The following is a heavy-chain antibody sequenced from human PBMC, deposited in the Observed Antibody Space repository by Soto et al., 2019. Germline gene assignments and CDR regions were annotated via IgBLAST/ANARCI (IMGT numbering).Heavy chain of an antibody. Sequence: EPQLLESGGGLAHPGGSLRLSCGASGFTFSSYAMSWVRQAPGKGLEWVAAISGSGVSTYYADSVRGRSTISRDNSKKTLDLQMNSLRAEDTAVYYCAKFYCISTMCQAPAAKSTGGFESWGQGTLVTVSS. CDR2: ISGSGVST. CDR3: AKFYCISTMCQAPAAKSTGGFES. D-gene: IGHD2-2*01. V-gene: IGHV3-23*01. J-gene: IGHJ3*02. CDR1: GFTFSSYA.